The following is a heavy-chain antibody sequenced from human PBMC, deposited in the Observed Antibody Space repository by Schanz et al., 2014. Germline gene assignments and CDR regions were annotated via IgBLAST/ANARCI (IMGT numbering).Heavy chain of an antibody. V-gene: IGHV3-30*04. D-gene: IGHD1-20*01. J-gene: IGHJ6*02. CDR1: GFTMITYA. CDR2: ITYDGSNT. Sequence: LVESGGGVVQPGRSLRLSCAASGFTMITYAMHWVRQPPGKGLEWVAIITYDGSNTYHADSVKGRFTISRDNSKNTLYLQMNSLRAEDTAVYYCARRITGTHHNPYYHGMDVWGQGTTVTVSS. CDR3: ARRITGTHHNPYYHGMDV.